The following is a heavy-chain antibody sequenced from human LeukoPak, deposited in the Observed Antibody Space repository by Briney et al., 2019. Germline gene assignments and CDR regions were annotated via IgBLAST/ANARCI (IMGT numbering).Heavy chain of an antibody. CDR2: ISGSGGST. V-gene: IGHV3-23*01. Sequence: GGSLRLSCAASGFTFSSYAMNWVRQAPGKGLEWVSAISGSGGSTYYADSVKGRFTISRDNSKNTLYLQMNRLRAEDTAVYYCAKNPGDILTGYYTSSEFDYWGQGTLVTVSS. CDR3: AKNPGDILTGYYTSSEFDY. CDR1: GFTFSSYA. J-gene: IGHJ4*02. D-gene: IGHD3-9*01.